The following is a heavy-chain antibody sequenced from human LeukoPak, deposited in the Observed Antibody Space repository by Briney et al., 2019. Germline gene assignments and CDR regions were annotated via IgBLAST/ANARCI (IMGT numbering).Heavy chain of an antibody. CDR3: ARDVYCGGDCSYFDS. V-gene: IGHV4-30-4*01. CDR2: IDYSGST. CDR1: GGSVSSGDYY. D-gene: IGHD2-21*02. J-gene: IGHJ4*02. Sequence: SQTLSLTCTVSGGSVSSGDYYWTWIRQPPGKGLEWIGYIDYSGSTWYNPSLQSRLTMSVDTSNNQFSLMLRSVTAADTAVYYCARDVYCGGDCSYFDSWGQGTLVTVSS.